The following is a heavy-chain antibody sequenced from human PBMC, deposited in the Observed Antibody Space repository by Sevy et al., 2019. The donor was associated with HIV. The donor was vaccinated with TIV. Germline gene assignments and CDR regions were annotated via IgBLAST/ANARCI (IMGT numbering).Heavy chain of an antibody. J-gene: IGHJ4*02. CDR2: IYYSRST. Sequence: LSLTCTVSGGSVSSSSYYWGWIRQPPGMGLDWIGSIYYSRSTYYNPSLKSRVTISVDTSKNQFSLKVRSVTAADTAVYYCAREGPRIAQFDYWGQGALVTVSS. CDR1: GGSVSSSSYY. CDR3: AREGPRIAQFDY. D-gene: IGHD6-13*01. V-gene: IGHV4-39*02.